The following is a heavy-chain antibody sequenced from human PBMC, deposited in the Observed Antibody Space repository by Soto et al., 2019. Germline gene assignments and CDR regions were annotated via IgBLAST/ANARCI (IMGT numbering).Heavy chain of an antibody. J-gene: IGHJ4*02. CDR3: AKGGRQLLFTSECNY. CDR2: VSHDGRNT. CDR1: GFTFSDYA. V-gene: IGHV3-30*18. D-gene: IGHD6-19*01. Sequence: VQLVESGGGVVQPGRSLRLSCAASGFTFSDYAMHWVRQAPGKGLEWVAVVSHDGRNTHYADSVKGRFTISRDSSKNTVSLEMTSLGAEDKDVDYGAKGGRQLLFTSECNYWGQGALVTVSS.